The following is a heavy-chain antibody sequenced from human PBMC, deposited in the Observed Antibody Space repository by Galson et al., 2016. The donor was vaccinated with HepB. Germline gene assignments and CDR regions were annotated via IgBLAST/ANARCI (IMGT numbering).Heavy chain of an antibody. CDR3: VAGSGTSYKNHFFYYPGLDV. CDR1: GYNFTSYT. D-gene: IGHD3-10*01. V-gene: IGHV7-4-1*02. J-gene: IGHJ6*02. Sequence: SVKVSCKASGYNFTSYTINWVRQAPGQGFEWMGWINSNTGNPTYAQGFRGRFVFSFDTSVNTAYVQISGLRPEDAALYYSVAGSGTSYKNHFFYYPGLDVWGQGTTVTVSS. CDR2: INSNTGNP.